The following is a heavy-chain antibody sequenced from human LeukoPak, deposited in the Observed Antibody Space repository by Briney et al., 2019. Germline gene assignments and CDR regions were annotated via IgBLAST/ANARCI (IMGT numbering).Heavy chain of an antibody. CDR1: GFTFSSYW. V-gene: IGHV3-7*03. J-gene: IGHJ4*02. D-gene: IGHD2-15*01. CDR3: ARGMVAATYDY. CDR2: IKQDGSEK. Sequence: GRSLRLSCAASGFTFSSYWMSRVRQAPGKGLEWVANIKQDGSEKYYVDSVKGRFTISRDNAKNSLYLQMNSLRAEDTAVYYCARGMVAATYDYWGQGTLVTVSS.